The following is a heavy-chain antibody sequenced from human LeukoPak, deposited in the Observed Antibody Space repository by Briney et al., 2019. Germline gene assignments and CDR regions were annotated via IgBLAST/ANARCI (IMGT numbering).Heavy chain of an antibody. CDR3: ARVGITMVRGLNNNWFDP. Sequence: GASVKVSCKASGYTFTGHYIYWVRQAPGQGLEWMGWINPNGGGTNYAQTFQGRVTMTRDTSISTAYMELSRLRSDDTAVYYCARVGITMVRGLNNNWFDPWGQGTLVTVSS. J-gene: IGHJ5*02. CDR1: GYTFTGHY. D-gene: IGHD3-10*01. CDR2: INPNGGGT. V-gene: IGHV1-2*02.